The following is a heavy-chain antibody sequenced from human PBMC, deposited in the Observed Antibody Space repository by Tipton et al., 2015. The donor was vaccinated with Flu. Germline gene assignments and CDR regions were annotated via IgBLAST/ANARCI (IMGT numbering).Heavy chain of an antibody. CDR3: ARHGNYDFLY. J-gene: IGHJ4*02. D-gene: IGHD3-10*01. CDR2: VFHSGLT. V-gene: IGHV4-39*01. CDR1: GGSINSTTHY. Sequence: LRLSCTVSGGSINSTTHYWGWVRQPPGKGLEWIATVFHSGLTYYNPSLKSRVSIAIDTSKNQFSLTLSSVTAADTAVFYCARHGNYDFLYWGQGTLVTVSA.